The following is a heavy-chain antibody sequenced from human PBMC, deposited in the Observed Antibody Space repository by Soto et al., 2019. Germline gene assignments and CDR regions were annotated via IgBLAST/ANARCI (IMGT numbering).Heavy chain of an antibody. Sequence: QVPLVESGGGVVQPGRSLRLSCAVSGFTFSSFGMHWVRQAPGKGLEWVAVISYDGNNKYYADSVKGRFTISRDNSKNTLYLQMNSVRAEDTAVYYCAKDASYSTSSYDMDVWGQGTTVTVSS. CDR1: GFTFSSFG. CDR2: ISYDGNNK. J-gene: IGHJ6*02. D-gene: IGHD6-6*01. CDR3: AKDASYSTSSYDMDV. V-gene: IGHV3-30*18.